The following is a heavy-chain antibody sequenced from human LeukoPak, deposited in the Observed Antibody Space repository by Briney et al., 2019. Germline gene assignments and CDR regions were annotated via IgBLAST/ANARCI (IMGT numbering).Heavy chain of an antibody. CDR2: SYYSGST. CDR1: GGSISSSSYY. V-gene: IGHV4-39*07. CDR3: ARDNVGASYFDY. J-gene: IGHJ4*02. Sequence: SETLSLTCTVSGGSISSSSYYWGWIRQPPGKGLEWIGGSYYSGSTYYNRSLKIRVTISVAPSKNQFSLKLSSVTAADTAVYYCARDNVGASYFDYWGQRTLVPVSS. D-gene: IGHD1-26*01.